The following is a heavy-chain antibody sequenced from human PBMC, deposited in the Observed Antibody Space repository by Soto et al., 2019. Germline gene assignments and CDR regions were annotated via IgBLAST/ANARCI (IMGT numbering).Heavy chain of an antibody. J-gene: IGHJ5*02. CDR1: GFSFTNYW. Sequence: PGESLKISRKGSGFSFTNYWISWVRQVPGKGLEWMGNIDPVDSYANYSPSFQGHVTFSVDTSISTAFLHWSSLKASDSAIYFCARIESIARNWFDPWGQGTLVTVSS. CDR2: IDPVDSYA. D-gene: IGHD6-13*01. CDR3: ARIESIARNWFDP. V-gene: IGHV5-10-1*01.